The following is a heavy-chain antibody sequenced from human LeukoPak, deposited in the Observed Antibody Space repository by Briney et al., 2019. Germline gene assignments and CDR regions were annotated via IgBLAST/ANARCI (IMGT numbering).Heavy chain of an antibody. D-gene: IGHD3-22*01. CDR1: GFTFRSYG. CDR2: IRYDGSDT. V-gene: IGHV3-30*02. Sequence: GGSLRLSCAASGFTFRSYGMHWVRQAPGKGLEWVAFIRYDGSDTYSAGSVKGRFTISRDNSKNTLYLQMISLTAEDTAVYYCAKHPYYDSNGYLAYLDYWGQGTQVTVSS. J-gene: IGHJ4*02. CDR3: AKHPYYDSNGYLAYLDY.